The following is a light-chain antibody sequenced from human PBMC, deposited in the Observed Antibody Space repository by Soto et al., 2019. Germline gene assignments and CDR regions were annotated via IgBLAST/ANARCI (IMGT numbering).Light chain of an antibody. Sequence: ELVLTQSPGTLSLSPGERATLSCRASQTVNNNYLAWYQQIPGQAPRLLISGASGRATGTPDRFSGSGSGTDFTLSISSLEPEDSAVYYCQQRSNWPPWTFGQGTKVDIK. CDR1: QTVNNNY. CDR2: GAS. V-gene: IGKV3D-20*02. J-gene: IGKJ1*01. CDR3: QQRSNWPPWT.